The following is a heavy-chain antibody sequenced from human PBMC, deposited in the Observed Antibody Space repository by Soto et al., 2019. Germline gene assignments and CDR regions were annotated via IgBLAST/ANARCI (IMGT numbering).Heavy chain of an antibody. V-gene: IGHV4-59*11. CDR1: GGSISSHY. D-gene: IGHD1-26*01. CDR3: ARDGREASGMDV. CDR2: IYYRGST. Sequence: LSLTCTVSGGSISSHYWSWVRQAPGKGLEWIGHIYYRGSTTYNPSLRSRSTISVDTSNNQFSLKLNSVTTADTAVYYCARDGREASGMDVWGQGTKVTVSS. J-gene: IGHJ6*02.